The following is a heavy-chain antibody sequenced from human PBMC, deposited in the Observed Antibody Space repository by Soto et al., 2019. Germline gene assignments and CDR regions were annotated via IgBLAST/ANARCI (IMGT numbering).Heavy chain of an antibody. CDR2: ILSNDEK. CDR1: GFSLSNGRLG. J-gene: IGHJ3*02. CDR3: ARTRMAGRRQASDI. V-gene: IGHV2-26*01. Sequence: ESGPTLVNPTATLTLTCTVSGFSLSNGRLGVTWIRQPPGKALEWLAHILSNDEKSYSPSLKSRLTISKDTSKSQVVLTMTNMDPVDTATYYCARTRMAGRRQASDIWGQGTMVTVSS. D-gene: IGHD6-19*01.